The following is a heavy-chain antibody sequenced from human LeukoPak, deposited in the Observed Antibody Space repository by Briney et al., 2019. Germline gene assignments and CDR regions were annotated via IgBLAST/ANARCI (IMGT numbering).Heavy chain of an antibody. J-gene: IGHJ4*02. CDR2: IYYSGST. V-gene: IGHV4-59*01. CDR1: GGSISSYY. CDR3: ASGHYDSSGYVDDY. D-gene: IGHD3-22*01. Sequence: SETLSLTCTVSGGSISSYYWSWIRQPPGKGLEWIGYIYYSGSTNYNPSLKSRVTISVDTSKNQFSLKLSSVTAADTAVYYCASGHYDSSGYVDDYWGQGTLVTVS.